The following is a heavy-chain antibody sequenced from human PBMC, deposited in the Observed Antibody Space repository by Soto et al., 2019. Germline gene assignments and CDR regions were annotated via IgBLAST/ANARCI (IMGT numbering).Heavy chain of an antibody. V-gene: IGHV3-23*01. CDR2: ISGSGGST. D-gene: IGHD5-12*01. Sequence: PGGSLRLSCAASGFTFSSYAMSWVRQAPGKGLEWVSAISGSGGSTYYADSVKGRFTISRDNSKNTLYLQMNSLRAEDTAVYYCAKDSRMATISGGDYWGQGTLVTVSS. CDR1: GFTFSSYA. CDR3: AKDSRMATISGGDY. J-gene: IGHJ4*02.